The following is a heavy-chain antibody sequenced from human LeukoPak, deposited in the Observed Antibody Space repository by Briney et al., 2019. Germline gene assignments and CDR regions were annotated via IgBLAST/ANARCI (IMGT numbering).Heavy chain of an antibody. CDR1: GFTFSSYG. J-gene: IGHJ4*02. Sequence: GGSLRLSSAASGFTFSSYGMHWVRQAPGKGLEWVAVIWYDGSNKYYADSVKGRFTISRDNSKNTLYLQMNSLRAEDTAVYYCARAHNAYYDFWSGYYWGQGTLVTVSS. CDR2: IWYDGSNK. V-gene: IGHV3-33*01. D-gene: IGHD3-3*01. CDR3: ARAHNAYYDFWSGYY.